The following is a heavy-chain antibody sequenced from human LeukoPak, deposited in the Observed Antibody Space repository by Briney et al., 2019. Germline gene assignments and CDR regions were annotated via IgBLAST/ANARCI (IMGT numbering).Heavy chain of an antibody. Sequence: GGSLRLSCAASGFTFSSYAMSWVRQAPGKGLEWVSAISGSGGSTYYADSVKGRFTISRDNSKNTLYLQMNSLRAEDTAVYYCAKGPYSSSSARAHPQKDAFDIWGQGTMVTVSS. CDR1: GFTFSSYA. V-gene: IGHV3-23*01. CDR2: ISGSGGST. J-gene: IGHJ3*02. CDR3: AKGPYSSSSARAHPQKDAFDI. D-gene: IGHD6-6*01.